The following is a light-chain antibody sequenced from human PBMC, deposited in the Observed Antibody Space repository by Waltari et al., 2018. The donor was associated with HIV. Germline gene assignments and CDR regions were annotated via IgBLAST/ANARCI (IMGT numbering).Light chain of an antibody. J-gene: IGLJ3*02. CDR1: SSTIGAGYD. Sequence: QSVLTQPPSVSGAPGQRVTISCTGSSSTIGAGYDVHWYQQLPGTAPKLLIYGNSNRPSGGPDRFPGSKSGTSASLAITGLLAEDEADYYCQSYDSSLSVWVFGGGTKLTVL. V-gene: IGLV1-40*01. CDR2: GNS. CDR3: QSYDSSLSVWV.